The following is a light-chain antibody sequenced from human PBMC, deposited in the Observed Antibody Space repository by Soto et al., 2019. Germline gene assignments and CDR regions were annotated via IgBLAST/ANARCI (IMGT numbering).Light chain of an antibody. V-gene: IGLV2-8*01. J-gene: IGLJ1*01. CDR3: MSYAGGNRFV. CDR1: INDVGGYNY. Sequence: QSALTQPPSASGSPGQSVTISCAGTINDVGGYNYVSWYQQHPGKVPQLMIYQVTKRPSGVPDRFSDSKSDTTASLTISGLQAEDEGDYYCMSYAGGNRFVFGTGTKVTVL. CDR2: QVT.